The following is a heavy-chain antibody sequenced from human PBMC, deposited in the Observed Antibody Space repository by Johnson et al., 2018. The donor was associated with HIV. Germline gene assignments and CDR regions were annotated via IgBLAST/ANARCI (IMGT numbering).Heavy chain of an antibody. CDR3: AKAGPYSGSQDDAFDI. V-gene: IGHV3-30*18. Sequence: QVQLVESGGGLVQPGGSLRLSCAASGFTFSSYVIHWVRQPPGKGLEWVAVISHDGNSKYYSDSVKGRFTISRDKSKNTLYLQMNSLRAEDTAVYYCAKAGPYSGSQDDAFDIWGQGTMVTVSS. D-gene: IGHD1-26*01. J-gene: IGHJ3*02. CDR1: GFTFSSYV. CDR2: ISHDGNSK.